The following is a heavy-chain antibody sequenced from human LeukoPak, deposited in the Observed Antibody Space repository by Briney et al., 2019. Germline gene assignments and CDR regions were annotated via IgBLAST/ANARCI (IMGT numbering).Heavy chain of an antibody. J-gene: IGHJ4*02. D-gene: IGHD4-17*01. CDR1: GGSISSSTYD. V-gene: IGHV4-39*07. CDR2: IYSGGST. CDR3: ARLYGEDYFDY. Sequence: SETLSLTCSASGGSISSSTYDWGWIRQSPGKGLEWIGTIYSGGSTYYNPSLKSRVTLSVDTSKNQFSLKLSSVTAADTAVYYCARLYGEDYFDYWGQGTLVTVSS.